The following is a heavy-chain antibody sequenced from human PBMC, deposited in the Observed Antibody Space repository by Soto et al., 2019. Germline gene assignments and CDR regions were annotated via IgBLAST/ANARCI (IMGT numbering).Heavy chain of an antibody. CDR3: ARGVSAGVDY. Sequence: QVQLVQSGAEVREPGASVKVSCKASGYSFTSLDINWVRQTAGQGLEWMGWMEPSTGRTGYAQKFQGRVTMTRDTSINTAYMELTTLTSDATAFYYCARGVSAGVDYCGQGTLFIVSS. D-gene: IGHD1-26*01. J-gene: IGHJ4*02. CDR2: MEPSTGRT. CDR1: GYSFTSLD. V-gene: IGHV1-8*01.